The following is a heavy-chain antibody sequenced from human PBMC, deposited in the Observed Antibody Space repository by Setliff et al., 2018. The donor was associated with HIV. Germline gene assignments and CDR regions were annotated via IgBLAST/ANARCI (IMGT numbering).Heavy chain of an antibody. CDR3: ARDATYYNFWSGSYDAFDV. Sequence: GSLRLSCAASGFTFSNAWMNWVRQAPGKGLEWVAFISYDGSEKYYIESVKGRFTISRDNSKKMLYLQMNSLRAEDTAVYYCARDATYYNFWSGSYDAFDVWGPGTMVTVSS. J-gene: IGHJ3*01. V-gene: IGHV3-30*10. CDR2: ISYDGSEK. CDR1: GFTFSNAW. D-gene: IGHD3-3*01.